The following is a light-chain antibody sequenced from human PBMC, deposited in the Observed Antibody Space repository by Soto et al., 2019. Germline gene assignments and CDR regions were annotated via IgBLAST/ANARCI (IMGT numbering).Light chain of an antibody. Sequence: EIVMTQSPATLSVALCLRPTLSCTASQRVSSYFACYQQKPAQAPRLLIYDASSRPTDIPARFSGSGSGTDFTLTISSLEPEDFALYYCQQRSNWPITFGQGTRLEIK. V-gene: IGKV3-11*01. J-gene: IGKJ5*01. CDR2: DAS. CDR3: QQRSNWPIT. CDR1: QRVSSY.